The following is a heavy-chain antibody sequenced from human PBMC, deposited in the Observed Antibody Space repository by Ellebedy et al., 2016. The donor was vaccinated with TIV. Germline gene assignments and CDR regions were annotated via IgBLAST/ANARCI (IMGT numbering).Heavy chain of an antibody. CDR2: MNPNSGNT. D-gene: IGHD3-10*01. Sequence: ASVKVSCXASGYTFTSYDINWVRQATGQGLEWMGWMNPNSGNTGYAQKFQGRVTMTRNTSISTAYMELSSLRSEDTAVYYCARGVKRYGSGSYYNSYYYYGMDVWGQGTTVTVSS. J-gene: IGHJ6*02. V-gene: IGHV1-8*01. CDR1: GYTFTSYD. CDR3: ARGVKRYGSGSYYNSYYYYGMDV.